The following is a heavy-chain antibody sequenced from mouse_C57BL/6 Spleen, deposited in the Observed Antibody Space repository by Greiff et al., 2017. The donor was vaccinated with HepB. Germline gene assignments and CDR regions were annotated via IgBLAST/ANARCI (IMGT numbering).Heavy chain of an antibody. CDR1: GYTFTSYW. CDR3: ARKRELGLDY. V-gene: IGHV1-50*01. CDR2: IDPSDSYT. D-gene: IGHD4-1*01. J-gene: IGHJ2*01. Sequence: VQLQQSGAELVKPGASVKLSCKASGYTFTSYWMQWVKQRPGQGLEWIGEIDPSDSYTNYNQKFKGKATLTVDTSSSTAYMQLSSLTSEDSAVYYCARKRELGLDYWGQGTTLTVSS.